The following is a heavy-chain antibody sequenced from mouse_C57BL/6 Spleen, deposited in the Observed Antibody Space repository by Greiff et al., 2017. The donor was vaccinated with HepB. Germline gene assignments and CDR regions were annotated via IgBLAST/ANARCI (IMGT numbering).Heavy chain of an antibody. D-gene: IGHD1-1*01. CDR1: GFTFSSYA. V-gene: IGHV5-4*01. Sequence: EVQLVESGGGLVKPGGSLKLSCAASGFTFSSYAMSWVRQTPEKRLEWVATISDGGSYTYYPDNVKGRFTISRDNAKNNLYLQMSHLKSEDTAMYYCARDPTTVGGSYWYFDVWGTGTTVTVSS. CDR3: ARDPTTVGGSYWYFDV. CDR2: ISDGGSYT. J-gene: IGHJ1*03.